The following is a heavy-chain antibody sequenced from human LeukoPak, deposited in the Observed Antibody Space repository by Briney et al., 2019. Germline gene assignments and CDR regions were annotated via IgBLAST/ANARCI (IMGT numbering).Heavy chain of an antibody. V-gene: IGHV3-53*01. Sequence: PGGSLRLSCAASGFTLSSNYMSWVRQAPGKGLEWVSVIYSGGSTYYADSVKGRFTISRDNSKNTLYLQMNSLRAEDTAVYYCASQHSNAPEYYFDYWGQGTLVTVSS. J-gene: IGHJ4*02. D-gene: IGHD2-21*01. CDR1: GFTLSSNY. CDR3: ASQHSNAPEYYFDY. CDR2: IYSGGST.